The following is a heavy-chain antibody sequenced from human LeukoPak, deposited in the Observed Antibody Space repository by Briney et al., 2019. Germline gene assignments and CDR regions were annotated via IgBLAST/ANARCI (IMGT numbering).Heavy chain of an antibody. CDR3: AKEEFMITFGGVIVVDAFDI. V-gene: IGHV3-23*01. CDR1: GFTFSSYA. Sequence: GGSLRLSCAASGFTFSSYAMSWVRQAPGKGLEWVSAISGSGGSTYYADSVKGRFTISRDNSKNTLYLQMNSLRAEDTAVYYCAKEEFMITFGGVIVVDAFDIWGQGTMVTVSS. D-gene: IGHD3-16*02. J-gene: IGHJ3*02. CDR2: ISGSGGST.